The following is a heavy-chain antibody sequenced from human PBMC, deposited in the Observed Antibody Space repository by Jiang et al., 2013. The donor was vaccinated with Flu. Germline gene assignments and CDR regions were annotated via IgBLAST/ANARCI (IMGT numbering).Heavy chain of an antibody. CDR1: GFTFSSYA. CDR2: ISYDGSNK. CDR3: AREWGGGKEVGLFPSGGGKFDY. D-gene: IGHD2-21*01. J-gene: IGHJ4*02. Sequence: VQLLESGGGVVQPGRSLRLSCAASGFTFSSYAMHWVRQAPGKGLEWVAVISYDGSNKYYADSVKGRFTISRDNSKNTLYLQMNSLRAEDTAVYCCAREWGGGKEVGLFPSGGGKFDYWARERWSPSP. V-gene: IGHV3-30-3*01.